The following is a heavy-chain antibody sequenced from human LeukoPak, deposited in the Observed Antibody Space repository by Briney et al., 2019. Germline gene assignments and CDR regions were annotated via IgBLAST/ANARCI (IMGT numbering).Heavy chain of an antibody. Sequence: SGGSLRLSCAASGFTFSYYGMHWVRQAPGKGLEWVAVISYDGSNKYYADSVKGRFTISRDNSKNTLYLQMNSLRAEDTAVYYCAKPGDGSGPSGYWGQGTLVTVSS. J-gene: IGHJ4*02. D-gene: IGHD3-22*01. V-gene: IGHV3-30*18. CDR1: GFTFSYYG. CDR3: AKPGDGSGPSGY. CDR2: ISYDGSNK.